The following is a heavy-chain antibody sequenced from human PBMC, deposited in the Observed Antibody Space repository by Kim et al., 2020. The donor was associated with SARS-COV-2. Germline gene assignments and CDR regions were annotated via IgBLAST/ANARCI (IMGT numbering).Heavy chain of an antibody. Sequence: SETLSLTCTVSGGSISSSSYYWGWIRQPPGKGLEWIGSIYYSGSTYYNPSLKSRVTISVDTSKNQFSLKLSSVTAADTAVYYCARPLFGGVPYAFDIWGQGTMVTVSS. CDR2: IYYSGST. CDR1: GGSISSSSYY. CDR3: ARPLFGGVPYAFDI. V-gene: IGHV4-39*01. D-gene: IGHD3-16*01. J-gene: IGHJ3*02.